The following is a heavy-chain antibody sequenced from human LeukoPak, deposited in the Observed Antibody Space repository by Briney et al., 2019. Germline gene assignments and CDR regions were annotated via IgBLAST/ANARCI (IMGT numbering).Heavy chain of an antibody. J-gene: IGHJ4*02. D-gene: IGHD6-13*01. CDR3: ARDNSSSWYIDY. V-gene: IGHV1-2*02. Sequence: ASVKVSCKASGYTFTGYYMHWVRQAPGQGLEWMGWNNPNSGGTNYAQKFQGRVTMTRDTSISTAYMELSRLRSDDTAVYYCARDNSSSWYIDYWGQGTLVTVSS. CDR2: NNPNSGGT. CDR1: GYTFTGYY.